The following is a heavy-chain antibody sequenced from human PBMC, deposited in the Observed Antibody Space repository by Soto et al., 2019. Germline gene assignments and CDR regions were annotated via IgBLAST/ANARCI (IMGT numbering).Heavy chain of an antibody. Sequence: QVQLQQWGAGLLKPSETLSLTCAVYGGSFSGYYWSWIRQPPGKGLEWIGEINHSGSTNYNPSLKSRVTISVDTSKNQFSLKLSSVTAADTAVYYCAREGYSSGWGDWFDPRGQGTLVTVSS. J-gene: IGHJ5*02. V-gene: IGHV4-34*01. CDR3: AREGYSSGWGDWFDP. CDR1: GGSFSGYY. CDR2: INHSGST. D-gene: IGHD6-19*01.